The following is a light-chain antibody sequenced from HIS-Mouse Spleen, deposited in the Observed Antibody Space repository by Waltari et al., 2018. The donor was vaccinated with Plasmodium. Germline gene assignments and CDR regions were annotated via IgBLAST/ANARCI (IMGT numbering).Light chain of an antibody. CDR1: QSVSSN. J-gene: IGKJ3*01. V-gene: IGKV3-15*01. Sequence: EIVMTQSPATLSVSPGARATLSCRASQSVSSNLAWYQQTPGQAPRLLIDGASTRATGIPARFSGSGSGTEFTLTISSLQSEDFAVYYCQQYNNWSFTFGPGTKVDIK. CDR3: QQYNNWSFT. CDR2: GAS.